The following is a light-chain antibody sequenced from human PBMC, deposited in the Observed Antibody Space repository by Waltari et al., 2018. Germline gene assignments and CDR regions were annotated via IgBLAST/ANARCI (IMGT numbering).Light chain of an antibody. Sequence: DIQMTQSPSSLSASVGDTVTITCRASQSSSTYLNWYLQKPGKAPKLLIYGASSLQSGAPARFSGSGSGTDFTLTISSLQPEDFATYYCQQSYSTPFTFGPGTKVDIK. J-gene: IGKJ3*01. V-gene: IGKV1-39*01. CDR1: QSSSTY. CDR3: QQSYSTPFT. CDR2: GAS.